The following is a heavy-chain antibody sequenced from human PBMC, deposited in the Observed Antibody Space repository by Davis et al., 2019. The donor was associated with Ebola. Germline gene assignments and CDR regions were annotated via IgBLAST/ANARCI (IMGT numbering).Heavy chain of an antibody. D-gene: IGHD6-13*01. J-gene: IGHJ5*02. CDR2: ISSDGSYI. CDR3: ASAGSAWSVGP. Sequence: PGGSLRLSCTASAFIFSDYAMTWVRQAPGKGLEWVSAISSDGSYIYYADSVKGRFTISRDNARNSLYLQMKSLRADASAVYYCASAGSAWSVGPWGQGTLVTVSS. V-gene: IGHV3-21*01. CDR1: AFIFSDYA.